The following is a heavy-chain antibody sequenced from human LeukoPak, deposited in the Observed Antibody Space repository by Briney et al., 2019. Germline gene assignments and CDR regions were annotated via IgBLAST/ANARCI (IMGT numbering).Heavy chain of an antibody. Sequence: PGGSLRLSCAASGFTFSSYVVNWVRQAPGKGLEWVSAISGSGGSTYYADSVKGRFTISRDNSKNTLYLQMNSLRAEDTAVYYCAKDQAYSSGWYPDFDYWGQGTLVTVSS. D-gene: IGHD6-19*01. CDR1: GFTFSSYV. J-gene: IGHJ4*02. CDR3: AKDQAYSSGWYPDFDY. V-gene: IGHV3-23*01. CDR2: ISGSGGST.